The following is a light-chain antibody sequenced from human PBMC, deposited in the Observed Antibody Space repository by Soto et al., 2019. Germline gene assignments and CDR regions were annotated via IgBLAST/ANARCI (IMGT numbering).Light chain of an antibody. CDR1: QSVSNNY. Sequence: EIVLTQSPGTLSLSPGERATLSCRASQSVSNNYLAWYQQKPGQAPRLLIYGASNRATGIPARFSGSGSGTDFTLTISRLEPEDFAVYFCQQYDNLSWTFGQGTKVDIK. J-gene: IGKJ1*01. CDR3: QQYDNLSWT. V-gene: IGKV3-20*01. CDR2: GAS.